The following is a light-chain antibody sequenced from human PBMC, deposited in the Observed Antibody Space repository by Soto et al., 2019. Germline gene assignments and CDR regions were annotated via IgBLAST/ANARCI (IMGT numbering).Light chain of an antibody. CDR2: EVT. CDR3: SSYSDTNSNVI. CDR1: YSDIGDYNY. V-gene: IGLV2-8*01. Sequence: QSALTQPPSASGSPGQSVTISCAGTYSDIGDYNYVSWYQQHPDKVPKLIIYEVTKRPSGVPDRFSGSKSGYTASLTVSDLQPADEAVYYCSSYSDTNSNVIFGGGTKLTVL. J-gene: IGLJ2*01.